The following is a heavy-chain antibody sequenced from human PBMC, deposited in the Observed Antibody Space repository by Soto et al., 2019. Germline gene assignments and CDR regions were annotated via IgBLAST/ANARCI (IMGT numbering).Heavy chain of an antibody. CDR3: ARYPYYYDSDYYYYYGMDV. CDR2: INPSGGST. Sequence: GASVKVSCKASGYTFTSYYMHWVRQAPGQGLEWMGIINPSGGSTSYAQKFQGRVTMTRDTSTSTVYMELSSLRSEDTAVYYCARYPYYYDSDYYYYYGMDVWGQGTTVTVSS. J-gene: IGHJ6*02. CDR1: GYTFTSYY. D-gene: IGHD3-10*01. V-gene: IGHV1-46*01.